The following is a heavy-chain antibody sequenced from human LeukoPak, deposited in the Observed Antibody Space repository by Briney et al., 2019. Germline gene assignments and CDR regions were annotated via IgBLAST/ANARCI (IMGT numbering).Heavy chain of an antibody. D-gene: IGHD4-23*01. V-gene: IGHV3-9*01. CDR2: ISWNSGSI. CDR3: AKAGGNSSTCSNWFDP. J-gene: IGHJ5*02. Sequence: GRSLRLSCAASGFTFDDYAMHWVRQAPGKGLEWVSGISWNSGSIGYADSVKGRFTISRDNAKNSLYLQMNSLRAEDTALYYCAKAGGNSSTCSNWFDPWGQGTLVTVSS. CDR1: GFTFDDYA.